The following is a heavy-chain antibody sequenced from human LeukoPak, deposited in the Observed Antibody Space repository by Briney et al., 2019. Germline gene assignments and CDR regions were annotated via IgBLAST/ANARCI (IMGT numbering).Heavy chain of an antibody. J-gene: IGHJ6*02. V-gene: IGHV1-8*02. D-gene: IGHD3-10*02. CDR3: ARGPVEAVFGVSTED. Sequence: ASVKVSCKASVYTFTSYYMHRVRQAPGQGLEWMGWMNPSSGNTGYAQKFQGRVSMTRDTSISTAYMELSSLRSEDTAVYYCARGPVEAVFGVSTEDWGQGTTVTVSS. CDR2: MNPSSGNT. CDR1: VYTFTSYY.